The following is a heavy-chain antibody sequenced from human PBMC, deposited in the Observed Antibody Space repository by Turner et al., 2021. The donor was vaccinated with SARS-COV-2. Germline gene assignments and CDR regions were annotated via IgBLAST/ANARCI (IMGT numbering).Heavy chain of an antibody. CDR3: ARDSHLASWVYFDD. J-gene: IGHJ4*02. CDR2: ISTSGSN. V-gene: IGHV4-4*07. Sequence: QLQLQFSGPGLVKPSATLSLSCSVSGGSISNYYWNWVRQPAGKGLAWIERISTSGSNNYNPSLKSRVTMSVDTSKNQFSLVLSSVTAADTAVYYCARDSHLASWVYFDDWGQGTLVTVSS. CDR1: GGSISNYY. D-gene: IGHD2-2*01.